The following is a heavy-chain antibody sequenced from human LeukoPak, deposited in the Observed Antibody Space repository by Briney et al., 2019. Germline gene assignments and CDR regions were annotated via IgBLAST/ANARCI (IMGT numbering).Heavy chain of an antibody. D-gene: IGHD3-16*01. CDR3: ARDVNYAFDY. V-gene: IGHV1-18*01. Sequence: ASVKVSCKPSGYSFTRNGISWVRQAPGQGLEWMAWISANSGNTNYAQNFQDRVTLTTDTSTSTAYMELRSLRSDDTAVYYCARDVNYAFDYWGQGTLVTVPS. J-gene: IGHJ4*02. CDR1: GYSFTRNG. CDR2: ISANSGNT.